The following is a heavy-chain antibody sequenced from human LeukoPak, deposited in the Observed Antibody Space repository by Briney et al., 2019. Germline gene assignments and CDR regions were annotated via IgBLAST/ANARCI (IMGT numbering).Heavy chain of an antibody. V-gene: IGHV4-59*08. D-gene: IGHD3-3*01. CDR3: ARLEVPYYDFWSGYPPRVVDV. CDR1: GGSISSYY. CDR2: IYYSGST. J-gene: IGHJ6*02. Sequence: KTSETLSLTCTVSGGSISSYYWSWIRQPPGKGLEWIGYIYYSGSTNYNPSLKSRVTISVDTSKNQFSLKLSSVTAADTAVYYCARLEVPYYDFWSGYPPRVVDVWGQGTTVTVSS.